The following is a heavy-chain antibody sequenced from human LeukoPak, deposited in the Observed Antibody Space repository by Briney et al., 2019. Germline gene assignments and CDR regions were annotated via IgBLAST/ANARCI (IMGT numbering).Heavy chain of an antibody. J-gene: IGHJ2*01. CDR2: ISYDGSNK. CDR1: GFTFSSYG. D-gene: IGHD3-3*01. V-gene: IGHV3-30*03. Sequence: PGRSLRLSCTASGFTFSSYGMHWVRQAPGKGLEWVAVISYDGSNKYYADSVKGRFTISRDNSKNTLYLQMNSLRAEDTAVYYCARVVIMNWYFDLWGRGTLVTVSS. CDR3: ARVVIMNWYFDL.